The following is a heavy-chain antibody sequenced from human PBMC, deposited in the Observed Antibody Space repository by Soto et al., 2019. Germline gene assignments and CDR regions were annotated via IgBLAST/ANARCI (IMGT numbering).Heavy chain of an antibody. CDR1: GGSMSSGGYY. J-gene: IGHJ5*02. V-gene: IGHV4-31*03. CDR3: ARDVVGDYTWFDP. Sequence: QVQLQESGPGLVKPSQTLSLTCTVSGGSMSSGGYYWTWIRQHPGKGLEWIGYIYYSGSTYYNPSLKSRVTIAVDTSKHQFSLKLRSVAAADTAVYYCARDVVGDYTWFDPWGQGTLVTVSS. D-gene: IGHD3-3*01. CDR2: IYYSGST.